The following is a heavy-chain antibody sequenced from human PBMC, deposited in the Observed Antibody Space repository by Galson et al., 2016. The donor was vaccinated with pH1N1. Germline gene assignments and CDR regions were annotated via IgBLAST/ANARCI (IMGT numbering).Heavy chain of an antibody. D-gene: IGHD2-15*01. CDR1: GGSISSSNW. Sequence: ETLSLTCAVSGGSISSSNWWSWVRQPPGKGLEWIGYIHNRGSTAYNPSRKSRVTISIDTSKNQFSLKLRSVTAADTAGCYCAREDLVVGEGWDNGVDLWGQGTTVTVSS. CDR2: IHNRGST. J-gene: IGHJ6*01. CDR3: AREDLVVGEGWDNGVDL. V-gene: IGHV4-4*02.